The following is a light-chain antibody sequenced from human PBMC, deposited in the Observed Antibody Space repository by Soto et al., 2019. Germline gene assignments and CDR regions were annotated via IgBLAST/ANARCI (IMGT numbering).Light chain of an antibody. CDR1: SSDVGGYDY. CDR2: DVS. CDR3: SSYTSSSTYV. V-gene: IGLV2-14*01. J-gene: IGLJ1*01. Sequence: QCVLTQSASVSGSPGQSIAISCTGTSSDVGGYDYVSWYQQHPGKAPKLMIYDVSNRPSGVSNRFSGSKSDNTASLTISGLQAEDEADYYCSSYTSSSTYVFGTGTKVTVL.